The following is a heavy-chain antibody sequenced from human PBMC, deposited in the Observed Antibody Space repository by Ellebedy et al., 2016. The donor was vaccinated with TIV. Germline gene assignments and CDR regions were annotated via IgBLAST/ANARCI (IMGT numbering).Heavy chain of an antibody. D-gene: IGHD3-9*01. Sequence: ASVKVSCKASEYTFTRYFMHWVRPAPGQGLEWMGLINPGGGSTTYEQKFQGRVTMTRDTSTSTVYMDLSSLRSDETAVFYCARGERVDDILTGFSEYFQEWGQGTLVTVSS. CDR2: INPGGGST. CDR1: EYTFTRYF. CDR3: ARGERVDDILTGFSEYFQE. J-gene: IGHJ1*01. V-gene: IGHV1-46*01.